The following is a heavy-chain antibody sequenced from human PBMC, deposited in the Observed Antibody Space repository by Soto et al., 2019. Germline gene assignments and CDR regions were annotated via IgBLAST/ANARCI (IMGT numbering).Heavy chain of an antibody. CDR2: IYYSGST. CDR1: GGSVSSGSYY. V-gene: IGHV4-61*01. J-gene: IGHJ5*02. Sequence: QVQLQESGPGLVKPSETLSLTCSVSGGSVSSGSYYWSWIRQPPGKGLEWIGYIYYSGSTIYNPSLKSRVTISVDTSKNQFSLKVSSVSAADTAVYYCARGPLTAWFDPWGQGTLVTVSS. CDR3: ARGPLTAWFDP.